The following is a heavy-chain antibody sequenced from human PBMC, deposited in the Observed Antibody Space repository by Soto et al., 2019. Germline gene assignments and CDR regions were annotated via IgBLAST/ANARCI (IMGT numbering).Heavy chain of an antibody. J-gene: IGHJ4*02. Sequence: LRLSCAASGFTFSSYAMSWVRQAPGKGLEWVSAISATGDSTYHADSVKGRSSISRDNSKNTLSLQMNSLRAEDTAVYYCARESTPHLGYCTNGVCCNDYWAREPWSPSPQ. CDR3: ARESTPHLGYCTNGVCCNDY. D-gene: IGHD2-8*01. CDR1: GFTFSSYA. CDR2: ISATGDST. V-gene: IGHV3-23*01.